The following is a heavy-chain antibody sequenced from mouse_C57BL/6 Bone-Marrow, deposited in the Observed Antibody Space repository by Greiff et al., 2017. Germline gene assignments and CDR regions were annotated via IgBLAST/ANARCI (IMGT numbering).Heavy chain of an antibody. J-gene: IGHJ4*01. Sequence: VQLQQPGAELVKPGASVKLSCKASGYTFTSYWMYWVKQRPGQGLEWIGMIHPNSGSTNYNEKFKSKATLTVDKSSSTAYMQLSSLTSEDSAVDYCARTRYDDAMDYWGQGTSVTVSS. CDR2: IHPNSGST. CDR1: GYTFTSYW. V-gene: IGHV1-64*01. CDR3: ARTRYDDAMDY. D-gene: IGHD2-12*01.